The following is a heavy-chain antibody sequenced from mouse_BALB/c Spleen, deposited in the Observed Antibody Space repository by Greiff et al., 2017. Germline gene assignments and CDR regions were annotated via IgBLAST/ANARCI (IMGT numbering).Heavy chain of an antibody. J-gene: IGHJ2*01. V-gene: IGHV1S29*02. D-gene: IGHD1-1*01. Sequence: VQLQQSGPELVKPGASVKISCKASGYTFTDYNMHWVKQSHGKSLEWIGYIYPYNGGTGYNQKFKSKATLTVDNSSSTAYMELRSLTSEDSAVYYCARVLITTVVAPDYWGQGTTLTVA. CDR1: GYTFTDYN. CDR2: IYPYNGGT. CDR3: ARVLITTVVAPDY.